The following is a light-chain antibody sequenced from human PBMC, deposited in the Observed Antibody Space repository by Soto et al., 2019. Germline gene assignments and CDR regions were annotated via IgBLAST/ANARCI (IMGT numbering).Light chain of an antibody. CDR3: CSYAGSYAWV. CDR2: DVS. V-gene: IGLV2-11*01. J-gene: IGLJ3*02. CDR1: SSDVGGYNY. Sequence: QSALTQPRSVSGSPGQSVTISCTGTSSDVGGYNYVSWNQQHPVKAPKLMIYDVSKRPSGVPDRFSGSKSGNTASLTISGLQAEDEADYYCCSYAGSYAWVFGGGTKLTVL.